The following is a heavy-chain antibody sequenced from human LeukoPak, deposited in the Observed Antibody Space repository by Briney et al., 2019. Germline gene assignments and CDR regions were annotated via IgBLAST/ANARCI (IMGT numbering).Heavy chain of an antibody. J-gene: IGHJ4*02. Sequence: PSETLSLTCTVSGASFSSSTYYWGWIRQPPGKGLEWIVSIYYGGGTYYNPSLKSRVTMSVDTSKKQFSLKLSSVTAADTAVYYCARHAGGIAAAGTRPFDYWGQGTLVTVSS. CDR1: GASFSSSTYY. V-gene: IGHV4-39*01. D-gene: IGHD6-13*01. CDR2: IYYGGGT. CDR3: ARHAGGIAAAGTRPFDY.